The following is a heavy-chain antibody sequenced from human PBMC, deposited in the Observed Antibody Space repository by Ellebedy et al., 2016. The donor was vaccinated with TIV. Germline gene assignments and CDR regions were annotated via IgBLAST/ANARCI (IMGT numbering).Heavy chain of an antibody. CDR2: ISYSGST. V-gene: IGHV4-59*01. CDR3: GRGGWRRPKNIDF. CDR1: GGSIDGFY. J-gene: IGHJ4*02. D-gene: IGHD6-19*01. Sequence: SETLSLXXTVSGGSIDGFYWNWIRQLPGKGLEWIGYISYSGSTNYNPSLQSRLTMSVDTSNNQFSLNVDSVTAADTAVYYCGRGGWRRPKNIDFWGQGTLVTVSS.